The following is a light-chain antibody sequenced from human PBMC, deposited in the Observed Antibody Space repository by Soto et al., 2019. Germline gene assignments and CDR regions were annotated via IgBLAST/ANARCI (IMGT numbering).Light chain of an antibody. V-gene: IGKV3-20*01. CDR2: GAS. CDR1: QSVSSSY. J-gene: IGKJ1*01. CDR3: RQHYSTPRT. Sequence: EIVMTKSAATLSVSPGERATLSCRASQSVSSSYLAWYQQKPGQAPRLLIYGASSRATFIPDRFSGSGSGTDYSLPTIRRVPDDDAVYYYRQHYSTPRTFGQGTKVDIK.